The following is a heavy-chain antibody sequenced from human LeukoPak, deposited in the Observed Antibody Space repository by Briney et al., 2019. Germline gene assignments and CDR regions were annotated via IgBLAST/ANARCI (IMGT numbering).Heavy chain of an antibody. D-gene: IGHD3-10*01. Sequence: GGSLRLSCVASGFIFSRYDMHWVRQAPGKGLEWVAGMSVDSKYMYYVASVKGRFIISRDNAKNTLYLQMNSLRAEDTAVYYCAKDRGSGSYWRPQFDPWGQGTLVTVSS. V-gene: IGHV3-30*18. CDR3: AKDRGSGSYWRPQFDP. CDR1: GFIFSRYD. CDR2: MSVDSKYM. J-gene: IGHJ5*02.